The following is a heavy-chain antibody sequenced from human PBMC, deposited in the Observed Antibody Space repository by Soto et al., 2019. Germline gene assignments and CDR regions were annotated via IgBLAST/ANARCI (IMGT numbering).Heavy chain of an antibody. CDR1: GFTFSSYS. CDR3: AREAPHYDILTGYWPTYYFDY. J-gene: IGHJ4*02. V-gene: IGHV3-48*02. D-gene: IGHD3-9*01. CDR2: ISSSSSTI. Sequence: VGSLRLSCAASGFTFSSYSMNWVRQAPGKGLEWVSYISSSSSTIYYADSVKGRFTISRDNAKNSLYLQMNSLRDEDTAVYYCAREAPHYDILTGYWPTYYFDYWGQGTLVTVSS.